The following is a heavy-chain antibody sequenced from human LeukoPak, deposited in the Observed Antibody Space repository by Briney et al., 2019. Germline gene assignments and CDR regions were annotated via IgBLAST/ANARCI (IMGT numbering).Heavy chain of an antibody. D-gene: IGHD2-21*02. CDR2: IYYSGST. CDR3: ASRGDCGSSGDY. Sequence: SETLSLTCTVSGGSISSYYWSWIRQPPGKGLEWIGHIYYSGSTNYNPSLKSRVTISVDTSKNQFSLKLSSVTAADTAVYYCASRGDCGSSGDYWGQGTLVTVSS. V-gene: IGHV4-59*12. J-gene: IGHJ4*02. CDR1: GGSISSYY.